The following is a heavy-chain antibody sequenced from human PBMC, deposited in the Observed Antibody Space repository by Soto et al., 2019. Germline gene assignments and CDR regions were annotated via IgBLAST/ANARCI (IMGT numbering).Heavy chain of an antibody. D-gene: IGHD7-27*01. CDR2: IYWDDDK. V-gene: IGHV2-5*02. CDR1: GFSLSTSGVG. CDR3: AHSLIPNWGSRGAFDY. J-gene: IGHJ4*02. Sequence: QITLKESGPTLVKPTQTLTLTCTFSGFSLSTSGVGVGWIRQPPGKALEWLALIYWDDDKRYSPSLKSRLTIXEDTSKNHVVLTMTNMDPVETATYYCAHSLIPNWGSRGAFDYWGQGTLVTVSS.